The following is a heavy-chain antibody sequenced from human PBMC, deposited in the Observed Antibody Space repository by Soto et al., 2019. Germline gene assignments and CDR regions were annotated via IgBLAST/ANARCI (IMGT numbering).Heavy chain of an antibody. Sequence: EVQLVESGGGLVQPGGSLRLSCAASGFTFRNYWMHWVRQGPGKGLVWVSRVKTDGSSTTYADSVKGRFTISRDNAKNTVWLQMNSVRAEDTAVYYCARDAELVRGSYVVYWGQGALVVVSS. J-gene: IGHJ4*02. D-gene: IGHD3-10*01. CDR2: VKTDGSST. V-gene: IGHV3-74*01. CDR1: GFTFRNYW. CDR3: ARDAELVRGSYVVY.